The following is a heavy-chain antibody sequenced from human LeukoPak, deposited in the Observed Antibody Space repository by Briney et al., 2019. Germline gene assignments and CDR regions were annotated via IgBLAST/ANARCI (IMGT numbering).Heavy chain of an antibody. CDR3: AKGLYYYDSSGSDY. CDR1: GFTFSSYA. Sequence: PGRSLRLSCAASGFTFSSYAMHWVRQAPGKGLEWVSAISGSGGSTYYADSVKGRFTISRDNSKNTLYLQMNSLRAEDTAVYYCAKGLYYYDSSGSDYWGQGTLVTVSS. V-gene: IGHV3-23*01. J-gene: IGHJ4*02. CDR2: ISGSGGST. D-gene: IGHD3-22*01.